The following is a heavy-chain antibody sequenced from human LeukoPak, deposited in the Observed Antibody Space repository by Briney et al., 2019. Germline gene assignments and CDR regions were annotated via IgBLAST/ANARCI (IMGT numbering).Heavy chain of an antibody. CDR3: AKSNGYGLIDI. Sequence: SETLSLTCTVSGYSISSGYYWGSIRQPPGKGLERIGSIYHSGSTYYNPSLKSRVSISVDTSKNQFSLNLTSVTAADTAVYYCAKSNGYGLIDIWGQGTMVTVS. J-gene: IGHJ3*01. CDR1: GYSISSGYY. CDR2: IYHSGST. V-gene: IGHV4-38-2*02. D-gene: IGHD3-10*01.